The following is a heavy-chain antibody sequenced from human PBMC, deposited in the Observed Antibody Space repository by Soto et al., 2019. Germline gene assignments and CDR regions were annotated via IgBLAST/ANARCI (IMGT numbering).Heavy chain of an antibody. CDR1: AFYFNNYG. J-gene: IGHJ4*02. Sequence: GVTLRLSCEVSAFYFNNYGINWVRQAPGKGLEWVSSVSKSDYTYYSDSVKGRFTISRDNAKNSVSLQMNSLRAEDTAVYYCAREDSIIIPAVSDCWGQRTRVAVSS. CDR3: AREDSIIIPAVSDC. D-gene: IGHD2-2*01. V-gene: IGHV3-21*01. CDR2: VSKSDYT.